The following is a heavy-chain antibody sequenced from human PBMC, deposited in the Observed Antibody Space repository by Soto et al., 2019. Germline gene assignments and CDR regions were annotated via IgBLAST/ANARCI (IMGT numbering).Heavy chain of an antibody. CDR1: GGSISSYY. Sequence: QVQLQESGPGLVKPSETLSLTCTVSGGSISSYYWSWIRQPPGKGLEWIGYIYYSGSTNYNPSLKSRVTISVDTSKNQFSLKLSSVTAADTAVYYWARLVGATVGDAFDIWGQGTMVTVSS. J-gene: IGHJ3*02. CDR2: IYYSGST. D-gene: IGHD1-26*01. V-gene: IGHV4-59*08. CDR3: ARLVGATVGDAFDI.